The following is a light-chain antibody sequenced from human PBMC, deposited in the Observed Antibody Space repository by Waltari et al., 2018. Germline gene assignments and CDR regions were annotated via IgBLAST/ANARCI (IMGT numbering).Light chain of an antibody. CDR2: GNN. CDR3: ATWDDSLSGFYV. CDR1: SSNIGGNT. V-gene: IGLV1-44*01. J-gene: IGLJ1*01. Sequence: QSVLTPPPSASGTPGQRVTISCSGSSSNIGGNTVNWYQQLPGRAPKLLIYGNNQRPSGVPDRFSGSKSGTSASLVISGLQSEDEADYYCATWDDSLSGFYVFGAGTRVTVL.